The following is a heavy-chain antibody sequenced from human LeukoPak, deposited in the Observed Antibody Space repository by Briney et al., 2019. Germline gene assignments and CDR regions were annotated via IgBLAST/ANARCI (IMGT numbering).Heavy chain of an antibody. Sequence: GSLRLSCVASDFNFRSNWMDWVRQAPGKGLEWVANIKGDGSEKNYVDSVKGRFSTSRDNAKNSLYLEMNSLRAEDTGVYYCAKEGDWNLDYWGQGALVTVSS. CDR3: AKEGDWNLDY. CDR1: DFNFRSNW. CDR2: IKGDGSEK. J-gene: IGHJ4*02. V-gene: IGHV3-7*04. D-gene: IGHD1-1*01.